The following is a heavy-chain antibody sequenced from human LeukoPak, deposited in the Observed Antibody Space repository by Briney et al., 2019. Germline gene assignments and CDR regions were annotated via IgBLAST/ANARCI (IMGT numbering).Heavy chain of an antibody. CDR2: VSFGGDT. J-gene: IGHJ4*02. D-gene: IGHD6-13*01. CDR3: ARDTPGIVAAGN. V-gene: IGHV4-39*07. CDR1: GASISSSRSY. Sequence: MASETLSLTCTVSGASISSSRSYGAWIRQPPGKGLEWIASVSFGGDTYYNPSLKSRVTISVDTSKNMFSLKLSSMTAADTAVYYCARDTPGIVAAGNWGQGTLVTVSS.